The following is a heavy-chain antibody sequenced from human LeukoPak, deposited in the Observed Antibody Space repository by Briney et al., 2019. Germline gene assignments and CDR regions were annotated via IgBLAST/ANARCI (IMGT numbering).Heavy chain of an antibody. D-gene: IGHD6-13*01. Sequence: PSETLSLTCAVYGGSFSGYYWSWIRQPPGKGLEWIGEINHSGSTNYNPSLKSRVTISVDTSKNQFSLKLSSVTAADTAVYYCARLRARIAAAGPPLDPWGQGTLVTVSS. J-gene: IGHJ5*02. CDR2: INHSGST. CDR3: ARLRARIAAAGPPLDP. V-gene: IGHV4-34*01. CDR1: GGSFSGYY.